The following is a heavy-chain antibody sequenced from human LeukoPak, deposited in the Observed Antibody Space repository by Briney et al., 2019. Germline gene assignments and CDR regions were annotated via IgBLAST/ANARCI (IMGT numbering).Heavy chain of an antibody. CDR1: GFTVSSNY. D-gene: IGHD3-10*01. CDR3: AIGLLSIYYFDY. J-gene: IGHJ4*02. V-gene: IGHV3-66*01. Sequence: GGSLRLSCAASGFTVSSNYMSWVRQAPGKGLEWVSVIYSGGSTYYADSVKGRFTISRDNSKNTLYLQMNNLSAEDTALYYCAIGLLSIYYFDYWGQGTLVTASS. CDR2: IYSGGST.